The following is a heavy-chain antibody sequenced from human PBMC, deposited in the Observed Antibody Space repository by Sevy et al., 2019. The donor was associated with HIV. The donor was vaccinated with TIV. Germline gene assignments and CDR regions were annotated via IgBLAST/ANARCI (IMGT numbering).Heavy chain of an antibody. CDR1: GFTFSSYW. V-gene: IGHV3-7*01. Sequence: GGSLRLSCAASGFTFSSYWMSWVRQAPGKGLEWVANIKQDGSEKYYVDSVKGRFTISRDNAKNSLYLQMNSLRAEDTAVYYCAREAAGYDFWSGYSGRSYYFDYWGQGPLVTVSS. J-gene: IGHJ4*02. CDR3: AREAAGYDFWSGYSGRSYYFDY. D-gene: IGHD3-3*01. CDR2: IKQDGSEK.